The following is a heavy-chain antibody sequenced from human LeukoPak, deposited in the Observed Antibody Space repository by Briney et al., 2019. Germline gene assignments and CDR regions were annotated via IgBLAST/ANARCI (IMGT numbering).Heavy chain of an antibody. J-gene: IGHJ4*02. CDR3: TENT. V-gene: IGHV3-23*01. CDR2: ISASGLTA. Sequence: PGGSLRLSCAASGFIFNNSGMGWVRQAPGRGLEWVSAISASGLTAYYGDSVKGRFTFSRDNAKNTLYLHMSSLRGEDTAIYYCTENTWGRGTRVTVSS. CDR1: GFIFNNSG.